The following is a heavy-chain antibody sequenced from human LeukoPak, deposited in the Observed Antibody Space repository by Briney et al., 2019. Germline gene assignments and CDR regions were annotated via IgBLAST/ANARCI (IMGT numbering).Heavy chain of an antibody. V-gene: IGHV3-7*04. Sequence: GGSLRLSCAASGFTFSNFWMSWVRQAPGKGLEWVANINQDGSEKYYVDSVKGRFTISRDNAKSSLYLQMNSLRAEDTAVYYCARLVTSVTDSNRGVYFHHWGQGTLVTVSS. CDR1: GFTFSNFW. CDR3: ARLVTSVTDSNRGVYFHH. D-gene: IGHD4-17*01. CDR2: INQDGSEK. J-gene: IGHJ1*01.